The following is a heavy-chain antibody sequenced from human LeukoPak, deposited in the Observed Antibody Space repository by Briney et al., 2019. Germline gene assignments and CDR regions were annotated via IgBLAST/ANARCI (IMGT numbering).Heavy chain of an antibody. V-gene: IGHV4-34*01. Sequence: SETLSLTCAFYGGSFSGYYWSWIRQPPGKGLEWIGKINHSGSTNYNPSLKSRVTISTDTSKNQFSLKLNSVTAADTAVYYCARGGYSSGWYASNPSSDYFDYWGQGTLVTVSS. CDR2: INHSGST. D-gene: IGHD6-19*01. CDR1: GGSFSGYY. J-gene: IGHJ4*02. CDR3: ARGGYSSGWYASNPSSDYFDY.